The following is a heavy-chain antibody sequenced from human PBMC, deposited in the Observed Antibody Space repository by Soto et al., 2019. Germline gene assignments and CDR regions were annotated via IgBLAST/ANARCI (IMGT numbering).Heavy chain of an antibody. D-gene: IGHD2-21*02. J-gene: IGHJ6*02. V-gene: IGHV4-59*01. Sequence: SETLSLTCTVSGGSISGYYWSWIRQPPGKGLEWIGYMYKTGSTVYNPSFKSRVTISVDTSKNQFSLKLNSVTAADMAVYYCARDLWGYCGTDCYPLDVWGQGTTVTV. CDR2: MYKTGST. CDR1: GGSISGYY. CDR3: ARDLWGYCGTDCYPLDV.